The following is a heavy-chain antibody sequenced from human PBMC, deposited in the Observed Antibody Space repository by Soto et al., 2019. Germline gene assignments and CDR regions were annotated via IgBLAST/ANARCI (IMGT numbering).Heavy chain of an antibody. J-gene: IGHJ5*02. D-gene: IGHD1-1*01. CDR1: GYSISSSNW. CDR2: IYYSGTT. Sequence: SETLSLTCAVSGYSISSSNWWGWIRQPPGKGLEWIGYIYYSGTTYYNPSLKSRVTMSVDTSKNQFSLKLSSVTAADTAVYYCARVSGQLSIRSNWFDPWGQGTLVTVSS. V-gene: IGHV4-28*03. CDR3: ARVSGQLSIRSNWFDP.